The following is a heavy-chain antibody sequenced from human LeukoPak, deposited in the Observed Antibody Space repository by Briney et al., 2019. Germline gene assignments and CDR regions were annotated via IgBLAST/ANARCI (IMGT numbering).Heavy chain of an antibody. CDR3: ARESGSGALSFEH. D-gene: IGHD5-12*01. CDR2: IYYSGIT. Sequence: PSETLSLTCAVYGGSLNGHYWSWIRQPPGKGLEWIGSIYYSGITFYNPSLKSRLIISVDTSKNQFSLKLSSVTAADTAVYYCARESGSGALSFEHWGQGTLVTVSS. V-gene: IGHV4-34*01. J-gene: IGHJ4*02. CDR1: GGSLNGHY.